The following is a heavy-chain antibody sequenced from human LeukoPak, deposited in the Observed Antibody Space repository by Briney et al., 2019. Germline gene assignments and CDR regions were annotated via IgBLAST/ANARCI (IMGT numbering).Heavy chain of an antibody. Sequence: GGSLRLSCAASGFSFSNYWMHWVRQAPGKGLVWVSRINSDGSTYYADSVKGRFTISRDNSKNTLYLQMNSLRAEDTAVYYCARVGARGLRGFDYWGQGTLVTVSS. CDR2: INSDGST. D-gene: IGHD5-12*01. CDR1: GFSFSNYW. V-gene: IGHV3-74*01. CDR3: ARVGARGLRGFDY. J-gene: IGHJ4*02.